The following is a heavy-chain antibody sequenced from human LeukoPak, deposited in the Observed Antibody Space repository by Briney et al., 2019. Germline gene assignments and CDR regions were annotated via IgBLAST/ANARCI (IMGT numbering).Heavy chain of an antibody. V-gene: IGHV1-8*01. CDR2: MSPNSDNT. CDR3: ARDYGGSSGWFDP. Sequence: ASVKVSCKASGYTFTSYDINWVRQATGQELEWMGWMSPNSDNTGYAQKFQGRVTLTRDTSISTAYMELRSLTSEDTAVYYCARDYGGSSGWFDPWGQGTLVTVSS. D-gene: IGHD4-23*01. CDR1: GYTFTSYD. J-gene: IGHJ5*02.